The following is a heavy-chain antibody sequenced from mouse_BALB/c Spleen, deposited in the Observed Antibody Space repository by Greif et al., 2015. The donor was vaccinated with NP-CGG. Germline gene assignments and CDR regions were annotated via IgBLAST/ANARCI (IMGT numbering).Heavy chain of an antibody. J-gene: IGHJ3*01. Sequence: VQGVESGAELVRPGTSVKVSCKASGYAFTNYLIEWVKQRPGQGLEWIGVINPGSGGTNYNEKFKGKATLTADKSSSTAYVQLSSLTSDDSAVYFCARGVTAWGQGTLVTVSA. CDR1: GYAFTNYL. D-gene: IGHD2-1*01. CDR2: INPGSGGT. V-gene: IGHV1-54*01. CDR3: ARGVTA.